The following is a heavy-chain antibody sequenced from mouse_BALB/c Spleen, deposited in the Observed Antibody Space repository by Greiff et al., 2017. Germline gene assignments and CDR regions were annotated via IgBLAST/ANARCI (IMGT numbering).Heavy chain of an antibody. CDR2: ISDGGSYT. J-gene: IGHJ2*01. CDR3: ARGDYGNYFDY. Sequence: EVQLVESGGGLVKPGGSLKLSCAASGFTFSDYYMYWVRQTPEKRLEWVATISDGGSYTYYPDSVKGRFTISRDNAKNNLYLQMSSLKSEDTAMYYCARGDYGNYFDYWGQGTTLTVSS. V-gene: IGHV5-4*02. D-gene: IGHD2-1*01. CDR1: GFTFSDYY.